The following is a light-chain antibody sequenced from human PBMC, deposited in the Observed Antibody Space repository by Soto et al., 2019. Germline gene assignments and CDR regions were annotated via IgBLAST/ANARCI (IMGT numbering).Light chain of an antibody. CDR1: QSVSSNY. CDR3: HQYGISP. V-gene: IGKV3-20*01. Sequence: EIVLTQYTGTLSLSPGERATLSCRASQSVSSNYLAWYQQKPGQAPRLLIFGASSRATGIPDRFSGSGSGTEFTLTISRLEPEDFAVYYCHQYGISPFGGGTIVDI. CDR2: GAS. J-gene: IGKJ4*01.